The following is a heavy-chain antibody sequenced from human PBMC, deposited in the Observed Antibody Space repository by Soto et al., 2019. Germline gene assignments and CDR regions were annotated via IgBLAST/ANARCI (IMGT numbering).Heavy chain of an antibody. D-gene: IGHD3-9*01. CDR3: AKVLRYFDWEIDP. Sequence: VQLVESGGGVVQPGRSLRLSCAASGFTFSSYGMHWVRQAPGKGLEWVALISYDGSNKDYADSVKGRFTISRDNSKKTLYLQMKSLRGEDTAVYYCAKVLRYFDWEIDPWGQGTLVSVSS. V-gene: IGHV3-30*18. CDR2: ISYDGSNK. CDR1: GFTFSSYG. J-gene: IGHJ5*02.